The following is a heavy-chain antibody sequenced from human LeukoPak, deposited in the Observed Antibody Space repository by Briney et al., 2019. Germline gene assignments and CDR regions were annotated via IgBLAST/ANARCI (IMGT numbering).Heavy chain of an antibody. D-gene: IGHD3-22*01. CDR3: TKHYYDSSGGLDS. V-gene: IGHV5-10-1*01. Sequence: GESLKISCKGSGYSFSSYWISWVRQMPGKGLEWMGRIDPCDSYTNYSPSFQGHVTISADKSINTAYLQWSSLKASDTAMYYRTKHYYDSSGGLDSWGQGTLVTVSS. CDR1: GYSFSSYW. J-gene: IGHJ4*02. CDR2: IDPCDSYT.